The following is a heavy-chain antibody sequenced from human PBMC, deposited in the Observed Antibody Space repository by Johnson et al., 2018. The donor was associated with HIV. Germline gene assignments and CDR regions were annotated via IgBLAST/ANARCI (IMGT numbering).Heavy chain of an antibody. CDR3: AREDTPVGSPHEGDPFDV. V-gene: IGHV3-13*01. Sequence: VQLVESGGGLVQPGGSLRLSCAASGFTFSSYDMHWVRQATGKGLEWVSAIGTAGDTYYPGSVKGRFTISRENAKNSLYLQMNSLRAEDTAVYFCAREDTPVGSPHEGDPFDVWGQGTLVTVSS. CDR1: GFTFSSYD. CDR2: IGTAGDT. D-gene: IGHD3-16*01. J-gene: IGHJ3*01.